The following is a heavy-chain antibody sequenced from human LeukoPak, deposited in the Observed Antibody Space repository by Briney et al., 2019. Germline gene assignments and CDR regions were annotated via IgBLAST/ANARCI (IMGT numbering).Heavy chain of an antibody. CDR1: GFIFSSYG. CDR2: ISGSGGST. Sequence: GGTLRLSCAASGFIFSSYGMSWVRQAPGKGLECVSAISGSGGSTYYADSVKGRFTISRDNSKNTLYLQMNSLRAEDTAVYYCANFYGSGSYRLMDVWGKGTTVTISS. J-gene: IGHJ6*04. V-gene: IGHV3-23*01. D-gene: IGHD3-10*01. CDR3: ANFYGSGSYRLMDV.